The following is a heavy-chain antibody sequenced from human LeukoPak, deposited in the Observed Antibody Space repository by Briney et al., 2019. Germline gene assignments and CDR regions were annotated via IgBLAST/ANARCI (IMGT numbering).Heavy chain of an antibody. CDR2: IYYSGST. J-gene: IGHJ4*02. CDR1: GGSISSGGYY. D-gene: IGHD1-7*01. Sequence: NPSQTLSLTCTVSGGSISSGGYYWSWIRQHPGKGLEWIGYIYYSGSTYYNPSLKSRVTISVDTSKNQFSLKLGSVTAADTAVYYCARDRTQDRSIDYWGQGTLVTVSS. V-gene: IGHV4-31*03. CDR3: ARDRTQDRSIDY.